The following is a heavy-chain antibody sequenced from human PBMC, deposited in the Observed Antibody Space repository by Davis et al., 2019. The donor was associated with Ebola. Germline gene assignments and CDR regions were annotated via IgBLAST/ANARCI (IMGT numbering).Heavy chain of an antibody. V-gene: IGHV3-9*01. CDR1: GFTFDDYA. J-gene: IGHJ5*02. CDR2: ISWNSGSI. D-gene: IGHD6-13*01. CDR3: LRGQQLVRGAWFDP. Sequence: PGGSLRLSCAASGFTFDDYAMHWVRQAPGKGLEWVSGISWNSGSIGYADSVKGRFTISRDNAKNSLYLQMNSLRAEDTALYYCLRGQQLVRGAWFDPWGQGTLVTVSS.